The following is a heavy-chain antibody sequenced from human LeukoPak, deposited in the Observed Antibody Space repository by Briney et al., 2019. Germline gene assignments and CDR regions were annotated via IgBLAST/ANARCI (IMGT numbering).Heavy chain of an antibody. CDR1: GGSISSYY. J-gene: IGHJ6*03. CDR3: ASSYGYYYYHYMDV. Sequence: SETLSLTCAVSGGSISSYYWSWIRQPPGKGLEWIGYIYYSGSTNYNPSLKSRVTISVDTSKNQFSLKLSSVTAADTAVYYCASSYGYYYYHYMDVWGKGTTVTVSS. CDR2: IYYSGST. D-gene: IGHD2-8*01. V-gene: IGHV4-59*01.